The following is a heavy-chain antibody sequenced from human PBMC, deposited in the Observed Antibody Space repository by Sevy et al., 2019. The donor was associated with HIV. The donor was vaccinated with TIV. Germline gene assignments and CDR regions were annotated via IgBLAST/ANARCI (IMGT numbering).Heavy chain of an antibody. D-gene: IGHD3-22*01. CDR2: IKQDMSEK. V-gene: IGHV3-7*01. CDR1: GFTFSSYW. J-gene: IGHJ4*02. Sequence: GGSLRLSCAASGFTFSSYWMTWVRQAPGKGLEWVANIKQDMSEKYYADSVKGRFTISRDNARNSLYLRMESLRVEDTAVYYCARAQQVTMLVVIGGLYFDFWGQGTLVTVSS. CDR3: ARAQQVTMLVVIGGLYFDF.